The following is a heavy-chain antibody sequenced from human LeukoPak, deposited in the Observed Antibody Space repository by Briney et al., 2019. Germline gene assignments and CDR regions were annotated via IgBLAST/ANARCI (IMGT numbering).Heavy chain of an antibody. CDR3: ARGGRPPMVRGAWFDP. Sequence: GGSLRLSCAASGFTFSSYSMNWVRQAPGKGLEWVSYISSSSSTIYYADSVKGRFTISRDNAKNSLYLQMNSLRDEDTAVYYCARGGRPPMVRGAWFDPWGQGTLVTVSS. D-gene: IGHD3-10*01. J-gene: IGHJ5*02. V-gene: IGHV3-48*02. CDR1: GFTFSSYS. CDR2: ISSSSSTI.